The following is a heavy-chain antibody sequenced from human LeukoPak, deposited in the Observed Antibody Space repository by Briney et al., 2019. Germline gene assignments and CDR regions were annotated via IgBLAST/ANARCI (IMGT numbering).Heavy chain of an antibody. V-gene: IGHV3-23*01. CDR1: GFTFSNYL. J-gene: IGHJ4*02. Sequence: PGGSLRLSCAASGFTFSNYLMTWVRQAPGKGLEWVSGISGSGGTTLYADSVKGWFTISRDNYKNTLYLQMNSLRAEDTAVYYCAKVKSRAEYYYDTDGYDYWGQGTLVTVSS. D-gene: IGHD3-22*01. CDR3: AKVKSRAEYYYDTDGYDY. CDR2: ISGSGGTT.